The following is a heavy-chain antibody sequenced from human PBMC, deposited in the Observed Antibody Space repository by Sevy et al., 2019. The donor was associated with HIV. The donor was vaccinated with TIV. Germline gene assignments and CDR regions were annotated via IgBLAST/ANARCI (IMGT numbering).Heavy chain of an antibody. V-gene: IGHV3-30*02. CDR3: ARGTPAFCTGGVCFSWFDP. Sequence: GRSLRLSCAASRFSFNGYGMHWVRQAPGKGLEWVAFIRYDGSNKYYADSVKGRFTISRDDSKNTLYLQMNSLRAEDTALYYCARGTPAFCTGGVCFSWFDPWGQGTLVTVSS. D-gene: IGHD2-8*02. CDR2: IRYDGSNK. J-gene: IGHJ5*02. CDR1: RFSFNGYG.